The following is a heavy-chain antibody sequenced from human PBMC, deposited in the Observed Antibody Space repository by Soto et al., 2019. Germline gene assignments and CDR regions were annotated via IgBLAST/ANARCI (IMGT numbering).Heavy chain of an antibody. D-gene: IGHD2-21*02. CDR3: ARTLFRTTVVTPSDS. Sequence: QVQLVESGGGVVQPGRSLRLSCAASGFTFNIYGIHWVRQAPGKGLEWVAVISYEGSNKYYADSVKGRVTISRDNSKNTVDLQMSSLRAEDTAMYYCARTLFRTTVVTPSDSWGQGTLVTVSS. CDR2: ISYEGSNK. CDR1: GFTFNIYG. J-gene: IGHJ4*02. V-gene: IGHV3-30-3*01.